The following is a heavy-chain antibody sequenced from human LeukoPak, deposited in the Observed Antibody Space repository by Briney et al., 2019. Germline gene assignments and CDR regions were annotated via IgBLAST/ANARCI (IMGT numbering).Heavy chain of an antibody. V-gene: IGHV3-7*04. CDR2: IHPEGNEK. CDR3: ARGDAFSGDH. Sequence: PGGSLRLSCAASGFTFRNFWMSWVRQPPGRGLERVPNIHPEGNEKYHVESVKGRFTISRDNPKSSLFRQMNGLRVEDTAVYYCARGDAFSGDHWGQGTLVTVSS. CDR1: GFTFRNFW. J-gene: IGHJ4*02.